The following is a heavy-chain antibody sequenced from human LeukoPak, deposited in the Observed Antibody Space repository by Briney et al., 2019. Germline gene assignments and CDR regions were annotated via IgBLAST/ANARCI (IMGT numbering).Heavy chain of an antibody. V-gene: IGHV3-48*04. CDR3: ASKGYRYDSSGYSLFDY. D-gene: IGHD3-22*01. J-gene: IGHJ4*02. CDR1: GFTFSSYS. Sequence: GGSLRLSCAASGFTFSSYSINWVRQAPGKGLEWVSYISSSSSTIYYADSVKGRFTISRDNAKNSLYLQMNSLRAEDTAVYYCASKGYRYDSSGYSLFDYWGQGTLVTVSS. CDR2: ISSSSSTI.